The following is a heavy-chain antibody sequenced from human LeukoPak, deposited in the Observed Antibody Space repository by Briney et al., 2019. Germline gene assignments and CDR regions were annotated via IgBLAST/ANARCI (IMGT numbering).Heavy chain of an antibody. CDR3: AKPGGYCSSTSCADAFDI. D-gene: IGHD2-2*01. J-gene: IGHJ3*02. CDR2: IRYDGSNK. Sequence: GGSLRLSCAGSGFTFSTYGMTWVRQAPGKGLEWVAFIRYDGSNKYYADSVKGRFTISRDNSKNTLYLQMNSLRAEDTAVYYCAKPGGYCSSTSCADAFDIWGQGTMVTVSS. V-gene: IGHV3-30*02. CDR1: GFTFSTYG.